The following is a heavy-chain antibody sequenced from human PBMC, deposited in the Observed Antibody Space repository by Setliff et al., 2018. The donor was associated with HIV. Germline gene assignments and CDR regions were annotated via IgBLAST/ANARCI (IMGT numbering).Heavy chain of an antibody. J-gene: IGHJ4*02. D-gene: IGHD1-1*01. V-gene: IGHV4-34*01. CDR1: GGSFSGYY. CDR3: ARAPATTHDFDH. CDR2: INHSGNT. Sequence: PSETLSLTCAVYGGSFSGYYWNWIRQPPGKGLDWIGEINHSGNTNYNPSLKSRVTISIGTSKNQFSLRLTSVTAADTAVYYCARAPATTHDFDHWGQGTLVTVSS.